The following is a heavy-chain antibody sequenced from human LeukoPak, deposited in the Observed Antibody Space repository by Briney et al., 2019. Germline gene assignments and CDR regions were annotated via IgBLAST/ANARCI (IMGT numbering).Heavy chain of an antibody. D-gene: IGHD2-8*02. V-gene: IGHV4-59*01. J-gene: IGHJ5*02. CDR2: IYFSGST. Sequence: SETLSLTCTVSGGSISSSYWSWIRQPPGKGLEWIGYIYFSGSTNYNPSLKSRVTISLETSKNRFSLKLRSVTAADTAVDYCAGAGGTFLTWFDGWGQGTLVTVAT. CDR1: GGSISSSY. CDR3: AGAGGTFLTWFDG.